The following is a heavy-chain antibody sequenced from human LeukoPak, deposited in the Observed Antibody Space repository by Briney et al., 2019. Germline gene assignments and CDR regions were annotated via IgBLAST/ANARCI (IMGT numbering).Heavy chain of an antibody. V-gene: IGHV3-23*01. D-gene: IGHD6-13*01. CDR3: AKREGSSWYLY. CDR1: GFSFSSYA. Sequence: GGSLRLSCAASGFSFSSYAMSWVRQAPGKGLEWVSAISGSGGSTYYADSVKGRFTISRDNSKNTLYLQMNSLRAEDTAVYYCAKREGSSWYLYWGQGTLVTVSS. J-gene: IGHJ4*02. CDR2: ISGSGGST.